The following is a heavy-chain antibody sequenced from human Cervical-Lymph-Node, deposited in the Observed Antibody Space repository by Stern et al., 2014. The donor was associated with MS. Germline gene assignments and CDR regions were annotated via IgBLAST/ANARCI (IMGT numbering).Heavy chain of an antibody. V-gene: IGHV1-2*02. CDR2: INPATGAT. D-gene: IGHD4-11*01. Sequence: VQLVESGTDVKKPGASAKVSCEASGYSFTAYYIHWVRQAPGQGLERMGCINPATGATTYAQNFEGRVTMTRDTSITTAYMELSRLSSDDTAVYYCARDLADYRYYFDSWGPGTLVTVSS. CDR3: ARDLADYRYYFDS. CDR1: GYSFTAYY. J-gene: IGHJ4*02.